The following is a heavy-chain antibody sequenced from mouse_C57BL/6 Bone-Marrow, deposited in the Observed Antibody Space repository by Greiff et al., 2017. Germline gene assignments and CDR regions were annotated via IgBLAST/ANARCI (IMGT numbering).Heavy chain of an antibody. Sequence: VHVKQSGPVLVKPGASVKMSCKASGYTFTDYYMNWVKQSHGKSLEWIGVINPYNGGTSYNQKFKGKATLTVDKSSSTAYMELNSLTSEDSAVYYCARIEGNYDAFADWGQGTLVTVSA. J-gene: IGHJ3*01. CDR1: GYTFTDYY. CDR2: INPYNGGT. CDR3: ARIEGNYDAFAD. D-gene: IGHD2-4*01. V-gene: IGHV1-19*01.